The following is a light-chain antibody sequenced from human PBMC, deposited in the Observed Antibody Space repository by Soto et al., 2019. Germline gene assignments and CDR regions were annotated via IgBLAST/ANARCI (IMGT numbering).Light chain of an antibody. CDR3: LKYNNFPLS. CDR1: QGIRND. CDR2: AAS. Sequence: DIQMTHSPSSLSAPARDGGTITCRASQGIRNDVAWYQQKPGKAPKRLIYAASSLQSGVPSRFSGSGSGTEFTLTITSLQPEDFATYYCLKYNNFPLSCGQGTRREI. V-gene: IGKV1-17*01. J-gene: IGKJ5*01.